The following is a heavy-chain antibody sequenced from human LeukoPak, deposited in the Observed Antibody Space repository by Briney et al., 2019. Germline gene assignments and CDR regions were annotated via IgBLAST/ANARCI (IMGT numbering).Heavy chain of an antibody. D-gene: IGHD6-6*01. CDR1: GFTFSSYG. CDR2: VSVTGGRT. Sequence: GGSLRLSCAASGFTFSSYGMHWVRQAPGKGLEWVSVVSVTGGRTYYADSVKGRSTISRDNSKNTLYLQMNSLRAEDTALYYCVKASSSSPQYNWFDAWGQGTLVTVSS. J-gene: IGHJ5*02. CDR3: VKASSSSPQYNWFDA. V-gene: IGHV3-23*01.